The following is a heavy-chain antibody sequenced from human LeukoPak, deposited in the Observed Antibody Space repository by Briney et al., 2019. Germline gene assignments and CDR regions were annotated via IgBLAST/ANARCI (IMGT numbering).Heavy chain of an antibody. CDR3: AKDRYCSSTRCYGDFDY. CDR1: GFTFSSYA. Sequence: GGSLRLSCAASGFTFSSYAMSWVRQAPGEGLEWVSVISGSGVSTFYADSVKGRFTISRDNSKNTLYLQMNSLRAEDTAVYYCAKDRYCSSTRCYGDFDYWGQGTLVTVSS. V-gene: IGHV3-23*01. CDR2: ISGSGVST. J-gene: IGHJ4*02. D-gene: IGHD2-2*01.